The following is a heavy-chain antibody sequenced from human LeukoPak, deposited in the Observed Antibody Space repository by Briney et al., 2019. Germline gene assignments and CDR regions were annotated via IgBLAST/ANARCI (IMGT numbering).Heavy chain of an antibody. V-gene: IGHV3-23*01. CDR1: GFTFTNYA. CDR3: ARFRGYSYGPLFSRSYYFDY. D-gene: IGHD5-18*01. Sequence: GGSLRLSCAASGFTFTNYAMSWVRQAPGKGLEWVSSISGSGSSKYFADSVKGRITISRDNSKNTLYLQMNSLRAEDTAVYYCARFRGYSYGPLFSRSYYFDYWGQGTLVTVSS. J-gene: IGHJ4*02. CDR2: ISGSGSSK.